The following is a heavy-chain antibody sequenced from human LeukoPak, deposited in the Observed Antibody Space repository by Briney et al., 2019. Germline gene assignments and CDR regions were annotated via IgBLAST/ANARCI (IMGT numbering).Heavy chain of an antibody. J-gene: IGHJ4*02. CDR1: GFTFSNAW. V-gene: IGHV3-15*01. D-gene: IGHD3-22*01. CDR2: IKSKTDGGTT. CDR3: TTEYYYDSSGYYYGY. Sequence: GGSLRLSCAASGFTFSNAWMSWVRQAPGKGLEWVGRIKSKTDGGTTDYAAPVKGRFTISRDDSKNTLYLQMNSLKTEDTAVYYCTTEYYYDSSGYYYGYWGQGTLVTVSS.